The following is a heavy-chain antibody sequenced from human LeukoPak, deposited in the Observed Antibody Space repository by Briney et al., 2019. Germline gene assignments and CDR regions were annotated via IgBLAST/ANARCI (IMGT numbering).Heavy chain of an antibody. D-gene: IGHD3-22*01. Sequence: PSQTLSLTCTVSGGSLSSGDYYWSWIRQPPGTGLEWIGYIYYSGSTYYNPSLKSRVTISVDTSKNRFSLKLSSVTAADTAVYYCAREDDSSGYDYWGQGTLVTVSS. CDR3: AREDDSSGYDY. CDR1: GGSLSSGDYY. V-gene: IGHV4-30-4*01. J-gene: IGHJ4*02. CDR2: IYYSGST.